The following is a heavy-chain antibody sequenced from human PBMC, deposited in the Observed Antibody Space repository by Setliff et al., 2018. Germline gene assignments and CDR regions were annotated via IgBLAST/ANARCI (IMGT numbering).Heavy chain of an antibody. D-gene: IGHD3-22*01. CDR2: INAGNGNT. CDR3: ARRPYDSSGYFNY. J-gene: IGHJ4*02. V-gene: IGHV1-3*01. CDR1: GYIFTYYA. Sequence: SVKVSCKASGYIFTYYAIHWVRQAPGQRLEWMGWINAGNGNTKYSQKFQGRVTITRDTSASTAYMELSSLTSEDTAVYYCARRPYDSSGYFNYWGQGTLVTVSS.